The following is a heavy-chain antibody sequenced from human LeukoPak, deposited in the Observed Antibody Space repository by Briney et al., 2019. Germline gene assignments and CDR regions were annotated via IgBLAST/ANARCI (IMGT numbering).Heavy chain of an antibody. D-gene: IGHD3-16*01. Sequence: VASVKVSCKVSGYTLTELSMHWVRQAPGKGLEWMGGFDPEDGETIYAQKFQGRVTMTEDTSTDTAYMKLSSLRSEDTAVYYCATFAGGGWYFDLWGRGTLVTVSS. CDR1: GYTLTELS. CDR3: ATFAGGGWYFDL. CDR2: FDPEDGET. J-gene: IGHJ2*01. V-gene: IGHV1-24*01.